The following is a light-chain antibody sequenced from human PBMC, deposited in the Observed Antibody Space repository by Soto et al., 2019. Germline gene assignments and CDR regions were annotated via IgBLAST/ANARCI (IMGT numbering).Light chain of an antibody. J-gene: IGLJ1*01. CDR2: EVN. CDR1: SSDVGGYDF. CDR3: SSYTSSSTYV. Sequence: QSALTQPRSVSGSPGQSVTISCTGTSSDVGGYDFVSWYQQHPGKAPKLMIFEVNNRPAGVPDRFSGSKSGNTASLTISGLQAEDETFYYCSSYTSSSTYVFGTGTKVTVL. V-gene: IGLV2-18*02.